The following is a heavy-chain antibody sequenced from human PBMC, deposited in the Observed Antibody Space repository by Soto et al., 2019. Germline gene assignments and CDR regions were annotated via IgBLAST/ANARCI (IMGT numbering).Heavy chain of an antibody. D-gene: IGHD6-6*01. CDR3: AGDWPRYSSSYCYGMDV. Sequence: QVQLVQSGAEVKKPGSSVKVSCKASGGTFSSYAISWVRQAPGQGLEWMGGIIPIFGTANYEQKFQGRVKINEDEAKRTAYMELSSLRSEDAAVYYCAGDWPRYSSSYCYGMDVWGKGTTVTVSS. V-gene: IGHV1-69*01. CDR1: GGTFSSYA. CDR2: IIPIFGTA. J-gene: IGHJ6*04.